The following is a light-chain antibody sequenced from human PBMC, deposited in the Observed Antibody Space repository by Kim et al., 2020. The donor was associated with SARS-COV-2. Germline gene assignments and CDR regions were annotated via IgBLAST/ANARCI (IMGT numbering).Light chain of an antibody. CDR3: QKYNGAPWT. J-gene: IGKJ1*01. CDR1: QGINND. Sequence: ASVGDRDNITCRASQGINNDLDWYQQKPGKVPNLLIYGASALQAGVPSRFSGRGSGTDFTLTISSLQPEDVAIYYCQKYNGAPWTFGQGTKVEIK. V-gene: IGKV1-27*01. CDR2: GAS.